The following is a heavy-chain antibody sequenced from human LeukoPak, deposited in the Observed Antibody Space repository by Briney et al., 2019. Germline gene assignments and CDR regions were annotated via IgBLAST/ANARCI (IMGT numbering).Heavy chain of an antibody. CDR2: IKPDGSEG. V-gene: IGHV3-7*05. Sequence: PGGSLRLSCAASGFIFSTYWMSWVRQTPGKGLEWVANIKPDGSEGYYVDSVKGRFTISRDNAKNSLYLRMNSLRAEDTAVYYCTRGTREPVWGQGTRVTVSS. D-gene: IGHD1-26*01. J-gene: IGHJ3*01. CDR3: TRGTREPV. CDR1: GFIFSTYW.